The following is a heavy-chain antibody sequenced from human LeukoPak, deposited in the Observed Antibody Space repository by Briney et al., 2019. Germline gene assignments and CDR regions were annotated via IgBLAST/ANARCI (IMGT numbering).Heavy chain of an antibody. CDR2: IYSGGST. CDR3: ARGWPSDY. CDR1: EFSVGSNY. J-gene: IGHJ4*02. Sequence: GGSLRLSCAASEFSVGSNYMTWVRQAPGKGLEWVSLIYSGGSTYYADSVKGRFTISRDNSKNTLYLQMNSLRVEDTAVYYCARGWPSDYWGQGTLVTVSS. V-gene: IGHV3-66*01. D-gene: IGHD5-24*01.